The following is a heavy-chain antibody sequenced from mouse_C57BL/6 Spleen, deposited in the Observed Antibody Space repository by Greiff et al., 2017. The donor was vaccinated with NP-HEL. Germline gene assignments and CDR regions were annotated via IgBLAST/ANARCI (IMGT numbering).Heavy chain of an antibody. V-gene: IGHV1-69*01. D-gene: IGHD4-1*02. CDR1: GYTFTSYW. CDR2: IDPSDSYT. Sequence: VQLQQPGAELVMPGASVKLSCKASGYTFTSYWMHWVKQRPGQGLEWIGEIDPSDSYTNYNQKFKGKSTLTVDKSSSTAYMQLSSLTSEDSAVYYCARSQLGSGYFDYWGQGTTLTVSS. J-gene: IGHJ2*01. CDR3: ARSQLGSGYFDY.